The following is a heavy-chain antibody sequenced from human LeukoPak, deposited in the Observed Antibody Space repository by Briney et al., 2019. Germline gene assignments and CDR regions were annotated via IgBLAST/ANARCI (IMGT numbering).Heavy chain of an antibody. D-gene: IGHD4/OR15-4a*01. CDR3: ARDQGAPGDY. CDR2: INQNGSVR. V-gene: IGHV3-7*01. J-gene: IGHJ4*02. CDR1: GFSFSRSW. Sequence: GGSLRLSCATSGFSFSRSWMDWVRQAPGKGLEWVANINQNGSVRFYVDSVKGRFTISRDNAKNSLYLQMNSLTAEDTALYYCARDQGAPGDYWGQGTLVTVSS.